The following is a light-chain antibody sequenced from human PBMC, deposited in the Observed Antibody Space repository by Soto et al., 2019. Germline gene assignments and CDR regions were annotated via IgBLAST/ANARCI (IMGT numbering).Light chain of an antibody. V-gene: IGKV3-20*01. Sequence: DTVFTQSPGTLSLTSGERATLSCRASQSISGTYVAWYQQKPGQAPRLLIYSASTRATGIPDRFSGSGSGTDFTLTISRLEPEDFAVYYCQHYGTSPSTFGRGTKVDIK. CDR3: QHYGTSPST. CDR2: SAS. J-gene: IGKJ1*01. CDR1: QSISGTY.